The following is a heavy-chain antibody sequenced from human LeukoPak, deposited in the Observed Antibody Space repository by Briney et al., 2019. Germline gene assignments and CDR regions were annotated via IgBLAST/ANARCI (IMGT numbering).Heavy chain of an antibody. J-gene: IGHJ4*02. CDR2: IWYDGSHK. CDR3: ARGRGDCSTTSCYIDY. D-gene: IGHD2-2*01. Sequence: GGSLRLSCAASGFTFGRYGMHWVRRPPGQGLEWVAFIWYDGSHKDYADSVKGRFTISGDNSKNTLFLQMNSLRAEDTAVYFCARGRGDCSTTSCYIDYWGQGTLVTVSS. CDR1: GFTFGRYG. V-gene: IGHV3-33*01.